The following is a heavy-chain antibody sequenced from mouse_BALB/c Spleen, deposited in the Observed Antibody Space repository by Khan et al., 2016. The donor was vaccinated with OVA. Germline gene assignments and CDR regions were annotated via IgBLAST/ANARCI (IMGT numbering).Heavy chain of an antibody. V-gene: IGHV1S135*01. CDR2: IDPFSGGT. Sequence: VRLQQSGPELMKPGASVKISCKASGYSFTSYYIHWVMQSHGKSLEWIGYIDPFSGGTTYNQKFTGKATLTVDTSSSTAYIHLSNLTSEASAVYYCTRHDCSAGFTYWGQGTLVTVSA. D-gene: IGHD2-4*01. J-gene: IGHJ3*01. CDR3: TRHDCSAGFTY. CDR1: GYSFTSYY.